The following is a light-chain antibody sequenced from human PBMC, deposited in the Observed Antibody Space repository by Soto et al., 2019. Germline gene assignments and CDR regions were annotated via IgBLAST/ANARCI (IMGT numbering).Light chain of an antibody. CDR1: RFIRSD. Sequence: TQSQASLSASVGDRVTISCRASRFIRSDLSWYQQKPGKAPKRLIYAASTLQCVVPARFSGSGSETEFTLTISSLQPEDFATYYSLQHITYPVTFGQGTKVDI. CDR3: LQHITYPVT. J-gene: IGKJ1*01. CDR2: AAS. V-gene: IGKV1-17*01.